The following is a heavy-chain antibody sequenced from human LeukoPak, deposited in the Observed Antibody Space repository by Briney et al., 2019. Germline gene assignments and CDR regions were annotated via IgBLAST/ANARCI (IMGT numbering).Heavy chain of an antibody. D-gene: IGHD3-10*01. CDR2: ISSSSDTI. V-gene: IGHV3-48*02. Sequence: HPGGSLRLSCAASGFTFSSYSMHWVRQAPGKGLEWVSYISSSSDTIYYADSVKGRFTISRDNAKNSLYLQMNSLRDEDTAVYYCAGAMVRGVIPWGQGSLVTVSS. CDR3: AGAMVRGVIP. CDR1: GFTFSSYS. J-gene: IGHJ5*02.